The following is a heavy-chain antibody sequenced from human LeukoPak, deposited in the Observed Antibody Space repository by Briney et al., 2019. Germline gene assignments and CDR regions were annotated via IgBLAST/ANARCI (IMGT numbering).Heavy chain of an antibody. CDR2: INPNSGGT. J-gene: IGHJ5*02. V-gene: IGHV1-2*02. Sequence: ASVKVSCKASGYTFTGYYMHWVRQAPGQGLEWMGWINPNSGGTNYAQKFQGRVTMTGDTSISTAYMELSRLRSDDTAVYYCARGSIVVVPAAIPGWFDPWGQGTLVTVSS. CDR1: GYTFTGYY. D-gene: IGHD2-2*01. CDR3: ARGSIVVVPAAIPGWFDP.